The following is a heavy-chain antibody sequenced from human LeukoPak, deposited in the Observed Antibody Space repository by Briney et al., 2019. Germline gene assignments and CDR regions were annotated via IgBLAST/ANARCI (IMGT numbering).Heavy chain of an antibody. Sequence: ASVKVSCKASGFTFTSSAMQWVRQARGQRLEXXXXXXVGSGNTNYAQKFQERVTITRDMSTSTAYMELSSLRSEDTAVYYCAADPAHYYDSSGEAFDIWGQGTMVTVSS. CDR3: AADPAHYYDSSGEAFDI. CDR2: XXVGSGNT. J-gene: IGHJ3*02. D-gene: IGHD3-22*01. V-gene: IGHV1-58*02. CDR1: GFTFTSSA.